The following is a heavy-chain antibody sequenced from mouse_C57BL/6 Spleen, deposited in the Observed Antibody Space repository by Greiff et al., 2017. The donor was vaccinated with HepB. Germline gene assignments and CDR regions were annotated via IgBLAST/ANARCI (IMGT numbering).Heavy chain of an antibody. D-gene: IGHD2-5*01. Sequence: EVQLVESGGGLVQPKGSLKLSCAASGFSFNTYAMNWVRQAPGKGLEWVARIRSKSNNYATYYADSVKDRFTISRDDSESMLYLQMNNLKTEDTAMYYCVRLYSSYAMDYWGQGTSVTVSS. CDR3: VRLYSSYAMDY. CDR1: GFSFNTYA. CDR2: IRSKSNNYAT. V-gene: IGHV10-1*01. J-gene: IGHJ4*01.